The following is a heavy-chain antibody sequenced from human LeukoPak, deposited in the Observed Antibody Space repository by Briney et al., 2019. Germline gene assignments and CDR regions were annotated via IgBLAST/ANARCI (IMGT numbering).Heavy chain of an antibody. D-gene: IGHD1-7*01. CDR2: IRSKANSYAT. Sequence: GGSLKLSCAASGFTFSGSAMHWVRQASGKGLEWVGRIRSKANSYATAYAASVKGRFTISRDDSKNTAYLQMNSLKTEDTAVYYCAREAWNYVGPDYWGQGTLVTVSS. CDR1: GFTFSGSA. J-gene: IGHJ4*02. CDR3: AREAWNYVGPDY. V-gene: IGHV3-73*01.